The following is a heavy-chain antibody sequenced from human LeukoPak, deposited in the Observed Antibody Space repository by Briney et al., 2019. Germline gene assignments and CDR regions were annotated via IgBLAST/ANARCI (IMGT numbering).Heavy chain of an antibody. D-gene: IGHD2-2*01. CDR1: RYTFTSYG. CDR3: ARVFRDIVVLPAVFGRLYYYYRGV. Sequence: ASVKVSCEASRYTFTSYGISWVRQAAGHGLRWMGWISAYNGNTNYAPKLQGRVTMTTDTSPSTAYMELSSLRSEDTTVYYIARVFRDIVVLPAVFGRLYYYYRGVGGKG. V-gene: IGHV1-18*01. CDR2: ISAYNGNT. J-gene: IGHJ6*03.